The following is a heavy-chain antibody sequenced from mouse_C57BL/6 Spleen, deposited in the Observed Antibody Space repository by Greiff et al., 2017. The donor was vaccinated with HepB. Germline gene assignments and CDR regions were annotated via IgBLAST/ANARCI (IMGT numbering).Heavy chain of an antibody. CDR3: ARGDYDYDGGLAY. CDR2: IDPSDSET. V-gene: IGHV1-52*01. CDR1: GYTFTSYW. Sequence: QVQLQQPGAELVRPGSSVKLSCKASGYTFTSYWMHWVKQRPIQGLEWIGNIDPSDSETHYNQKFKDKATLTVYKSSSTAYMQLSSLTSEDSAVYYCARGDYDYDGGLAYWGQGTLVTVSA. J-gene: IGHJ3*01. D-gene: IGHD2-4*01.